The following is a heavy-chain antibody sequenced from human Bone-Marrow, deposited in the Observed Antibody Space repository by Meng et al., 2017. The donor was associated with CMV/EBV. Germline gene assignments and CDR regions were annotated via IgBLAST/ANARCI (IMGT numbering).Heavy chain of an antibody. V-gene: IGHV1-2*02. CDR1: GYTFTGYY. CDR3: AREGPRWGAMVSGFVY. J-gene: IGHJ4*02. Sequence: ASVKVSCKASGYTFTGYYMHWVRQAPGQGLEWMGWINPNSGGTNYAQKFQGRVTMTRDTSISTAYMELSRLRSEDTAVYYCAREGPRWGAMVSGFVYWGQGTLVTVSS. D-gene: IGHD5-18*01. CDR2: INPNSGGT.